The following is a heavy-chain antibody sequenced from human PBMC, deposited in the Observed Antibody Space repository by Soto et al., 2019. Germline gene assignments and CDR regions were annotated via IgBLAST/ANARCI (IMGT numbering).Heavy chain of an antibody. D-gene: IGHD3-22*01. CDR2: ISAYNGNT. J-gene: IGHJ4*02. CDR3: ARDSYDSSGYPFDY. V-gene: IGHV1-18*01. Sequence: ASVKVSCKASGYTFTSYGISWVRQAHGQGLEWMGWISAYNGNTNYAQKLQGRVTMTTDTSTSTAYMELRSLRSDDTAVYYCARDSYDSSGYPFDYWGQGTLVTVSS. CDR1: GYTFTSYG.